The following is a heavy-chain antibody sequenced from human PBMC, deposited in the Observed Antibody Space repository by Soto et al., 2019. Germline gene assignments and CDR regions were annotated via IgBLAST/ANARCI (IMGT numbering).Heavy chain of an antibody. CDR2: SRNKPNGYTT. D-gene: IGHD4-17*01. CDR1: GFTLSNHY. Sequence: EVQLVESGGGLVRPAGSLRLSCAASGFTLSNHYMDWVRQAPGKGLEWVGRSRNKPNGYTTDYGASVKGRFIISRDDSKNSLYLEMNDLKTEDTALYYCVRVRYGDSFDNWGQGTLVTVSA. J-gene: IGHJ4*02. V-gene: IGHV3-72*01. CDR3: VRVRYGDSFDN.